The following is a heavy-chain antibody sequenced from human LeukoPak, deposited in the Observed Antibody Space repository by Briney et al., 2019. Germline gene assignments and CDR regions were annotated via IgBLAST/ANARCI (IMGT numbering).Heavy chain of an antibody. V-gene: IGHV1-18*01. CDR3: ARAVDSTMVTPDY. D-gene: IGHD5-18*01. CDR1: GYTFTNYG. Sequence: ASVKVSCKTSGYTFTNYGISWVRQAPGQGLEWMGWISGYNGNTKYAQKLQGRVTMTTDTSTRTAYMELRGLRFDDTAVYYCARAVDSTMVTPDYWGQGTQVTVSS. CDR2: ISGYNGNT. J-gene: IGHJ4*02.